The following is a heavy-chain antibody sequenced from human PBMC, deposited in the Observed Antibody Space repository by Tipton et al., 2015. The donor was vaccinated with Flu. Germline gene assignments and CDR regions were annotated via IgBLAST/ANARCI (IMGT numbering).Heavy chain of an antibody. D-gene: IGHD3-9*01. V-gene: IGHV6-1*01. CDR1: GDSVSSNSAA. CDR2: TYFRPKWYN. Sequence: GLVKPSQTLSLTCAIPGDSVSSNSAAWNCIRQSPSRGLEWLGRTYFRPKWYNDYAVSVKRRITINPDTSKNQFSLQPNSVTPEDTAVYYCARDPDWDHDAFDIWGQGTMVTVSS. CDR3: ARDPDWDHDAFDI. J-gene: IGHJ3*02.